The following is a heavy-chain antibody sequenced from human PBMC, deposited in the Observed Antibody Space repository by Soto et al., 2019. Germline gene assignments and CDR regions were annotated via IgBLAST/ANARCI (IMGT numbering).Heavy chain of an antibody. CDR2: IDWDDDK. CDR1: GFSLSTSGMC. Sequence: SGPTLVNPTQTLTLTCTFSGFSLSTSGMCVSWIRQPPGKALEWLALIDWDDDKYYSTSLKSRLTISKDTSKSQVVLTMTNMDPVDTATYYCARIRVSSWHENLGFDYWGQGTLVTVSS. D-gene: IGHD2-2*01. CDR3: ARIRVSSWHENLGFDY. V-gene: IGHV2-70*01. J-gene: IGHJ4*02.